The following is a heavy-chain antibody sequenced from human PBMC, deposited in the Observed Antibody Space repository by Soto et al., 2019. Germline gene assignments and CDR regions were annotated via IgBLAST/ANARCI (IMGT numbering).Heavy chain of an antibody. CDR2: INHSGST. CDR3: ARGDPYGGSYYYYYGMDV. J-gene: IGHJ6*02. CDR1: GGSFSGYY. V-gene: IGHV4-34*01. Sequence: SETLSLTCAAYGGSFSGYYWSSIRQPPGNGLEWIGEINHSGSTNYNPSLKSRVTISVDTSKNQFSLKLSSVTAADTAVYYCARGDPYGGSYYYYYGMDVWGQGTTVTVSS. D-gene: IGHD1-26*01.